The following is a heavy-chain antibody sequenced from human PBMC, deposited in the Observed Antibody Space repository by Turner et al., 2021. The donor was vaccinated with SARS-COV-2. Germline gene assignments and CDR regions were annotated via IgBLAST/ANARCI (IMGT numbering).Heavy chain of an antibody. CDR1: GFTFSSYV. CDR2: ISVSGGST. D-gene: IGHD3-3*01. CDR3: AKAQLGYYLGVDY. Sequence: EVQLLESGGGLVQPGGSLRLSWAASGFTFSSYVMSWVRQAPGKGPEWVSSISVSGGSTYSADSVKGRFTISRDNSKNTLYLQMNSLRAEDTAVYYCAKAQLGYYLGVDYWGQGTLVTVSS. V-gene: IGHV3-23*01. J-gene: IGHJ4*02.